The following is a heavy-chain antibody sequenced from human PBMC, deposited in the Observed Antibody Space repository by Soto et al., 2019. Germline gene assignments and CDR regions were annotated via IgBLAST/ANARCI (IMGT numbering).Heavy chain of an antibody. CDR3: ARAYGSGTYVNCCHS. V-gene: IGHV1-3*01. Sequence: QVSLVQSGADVKKPGASMKVSCKTSGYTFTSYTVHWVHQAPGQSLEWMGWINAGNGNTKYSQSFQDRVTITRDTSASTVYMELTSLTSGDTAMYYCARAYGSGTYVNCCHSWGQGALVTVSS. D-gene: IGHD3-10*01. CDR1: GYTFTSYT. CDR2: INAGNGNT. J-gene: IGHJ5*01.